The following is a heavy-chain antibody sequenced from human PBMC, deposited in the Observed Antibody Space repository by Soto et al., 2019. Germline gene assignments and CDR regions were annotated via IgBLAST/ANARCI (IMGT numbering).Heavy chain of an antibody. CDR1: GYTFTSYG. V-gene: IGHV1-18*01. J-gene: IGHJ4*02. CDR3: ARVGGGHYDILTGYLTH. Sequence: ASVKVSCKASGYTFTSYGISWVRQAPGQGLEWMGWISAYNGNTNYAQKLQGRVTMTTDTSTSTAYMELRSLRSDDTAVYYCARVGGGHYDILTGYLTHWGQGTLVTVSS. CDR2: ISAYNGNT. D-gene: IGHD3-9*01.